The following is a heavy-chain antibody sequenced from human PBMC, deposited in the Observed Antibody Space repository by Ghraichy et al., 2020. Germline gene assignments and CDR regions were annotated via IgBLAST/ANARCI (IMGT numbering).Heavy chain of an antibody. CDR2: IRKKINSYTT. CDR1: GFSFSDRY. V-gene: IGHV3-72*01. D-gene: IGHD1-1*01. Sequence: GGSLRLSCAASGFSFSDRYMDWVRQAPGKGLEWVGRIRKKINSYTTEYAESVKGRFTVSREDSENSLYLQMNSLKTEDTAVYYCGRVGGTTLAQSYMDVWGKGTTVTVSS. J-gene: IGHJ6*03. CDR3: GRVGGTTLAQSYMDV.